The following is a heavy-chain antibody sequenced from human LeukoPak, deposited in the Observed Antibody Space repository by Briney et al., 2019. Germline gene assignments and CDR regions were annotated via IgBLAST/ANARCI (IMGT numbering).Heavy chain of an antibody. Sequence: PGGSLRLSCAASGFTFSGYSLNWVRQAPGKGLEWVSSISSSSTYIYYADSVRGRFTISRDNAKNSLYLQMNSLRAEDTAVYYCAREADTILDYWGQGTLVTVSS. CDR2: ISSSSTYI. CDR3: AREADTILDY. D-gene: IGHD3-3*01. J-gene: IGHJ4*02. V-gene: IGHV3-21*01. CDR1: GFTFSGYS.